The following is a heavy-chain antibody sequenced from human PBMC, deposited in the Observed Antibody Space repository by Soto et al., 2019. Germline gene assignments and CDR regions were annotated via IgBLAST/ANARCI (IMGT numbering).Heavy chain of an antibody. D-gene: IGHD6-19*01. CDR1: GFTFSSYA. CDR2: ISGSGGST. Sequence: GGSLRLSCAASGFTFSSYAMSWVRQAPGKGLEWVSAISGSGGSTYYADSVKGRFTISRDNSKNMLYLQMNSLRAEDTAVYYCAKVRKGRRGSSGWNYYYYGMDVWGQGTTVTVSS. J-gene: IGHJ6*02. CDR3: AKVRKGRRGSSGWNYYYYGMDV. V-gene: IGHV3-23*01.